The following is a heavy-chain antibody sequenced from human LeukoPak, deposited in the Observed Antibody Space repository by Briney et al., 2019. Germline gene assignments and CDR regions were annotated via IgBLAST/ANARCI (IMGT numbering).Heavy chain of an antibody. J-gene: IGHJ4*02. V-gene: IGHV4-34*01. CDR1: GGFFSGYY. D-gene: IGHD5-18*01. CDR3: ARRGYSLDY. CDR2: INHSGST. Sequence: SETLSLTCAVDGGFFSGYYWSWIRQHPGKGLKWIGEINHSGSTNYNPSLKSRITISVDTSKNQFSLKLSSVTAADTAVYYCARRGYSLDYWGQGALVTVSS.